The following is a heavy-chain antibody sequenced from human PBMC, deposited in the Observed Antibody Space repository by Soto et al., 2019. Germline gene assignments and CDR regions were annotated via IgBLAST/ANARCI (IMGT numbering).Heavy chain of an antibody. CDR1: GFSLSNARMG. J-gene: IGHJ5*02. D-gene: IGHD1-1*01. Sequence: SGPTLVNPTETLTLTCTVSGFSLSNARMGVSWIRQPPGKALEWLAHIFSNDEKSYSTSLKSRLTISKDTSKSQVVLTMTNMDPVDTATYYCARIGGWKTFPPWDNWFDPWGQGTLVTVSS. CDR2: IFSNDEK. CDR3: ARIGGWKTFPPWDNWFDP. V-gene: IGHV2-26*01.